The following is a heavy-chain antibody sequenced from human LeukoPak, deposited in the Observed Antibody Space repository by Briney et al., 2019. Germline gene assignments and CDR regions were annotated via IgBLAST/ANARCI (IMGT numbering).Heavy chain of an antibody. CDR3: ASTKGYGSGSSYFDY. V-gene: IGHV4-4*07. CDR1: GGSISSYY. D-gene: IGHD3-10*01. CDR2: IYTSGST. Sequence: PSETLSLTCTGSGGSISSYYWSWIRQPAGKGLEWIGRIYTSGSTNYNPSLKSRVTMSVDTSKNQFSLKLSSVTAADTAVYYCASTKGYGSGSSYFDYWGQGTLVTVSS. J-gene: IGHJ4*02.